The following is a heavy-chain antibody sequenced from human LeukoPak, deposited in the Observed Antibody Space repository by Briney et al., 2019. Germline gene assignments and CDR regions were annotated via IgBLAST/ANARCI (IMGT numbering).Heavy chain of an antibody. CDR2: ISYDGSNK. Sequence: GGSLRLSCAASGFTFSSYGMHWVRQAPGKGLEWVAVISYDGSNKYYADSVKGRFTISRDNSKNTLYLQMNSLRAEDTAVYYCARDRGPVTAMDYYYGTDVWGQGTTVTVSS. D-gene: IGHD2-21*02. CDR1: GFTFSSYG. V-gene: IGHV3-30*03. CDR3: ARDRGPVTAMDYYYGTDV. J-gene: IGHJ6*02.